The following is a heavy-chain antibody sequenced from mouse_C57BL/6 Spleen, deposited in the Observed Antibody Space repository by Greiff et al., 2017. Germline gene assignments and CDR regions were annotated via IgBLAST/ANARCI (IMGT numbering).Heavy chain of an antibody. Sequence: VQLQQSGAELVRPGASVKLSCTASGFNIKDYYMHWVKQRPEQGLEWIGRIEPEDGDTEYAPKFKGKATMTADTSSNTAYLQLSSLTSEDTAVYYCTTVVALDFDYWGQGTTLTVSS. CDR3: TTVVALDFDY. D-gene: IGHD1-1*01. J-gene: IGHJ2*01. V-gene: IGHV14-1*01. CDR1: GFNIKDYY. CDR2: IEPEDGDT.